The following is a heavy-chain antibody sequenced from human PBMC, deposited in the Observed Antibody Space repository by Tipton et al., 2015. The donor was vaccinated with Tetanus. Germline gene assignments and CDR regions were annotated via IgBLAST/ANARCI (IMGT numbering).Heavy chain of an antibody. CDR2: ISGSRLTP. CDR1: AFTFSSYD. J-gene: IGHJ6*04. CDR3: AKEALGVLNL. D-gene: IGHD1-14*01. Sequence: SLRLSCAASAFTFSSYDMIWVRQAPGNGLEWVAAISGSRLTPYYADSVKGRFTISRDNSKNTLSLQLNSLRADDTAIYYCAKEALGVLNLWGNGTTVIVSS. V-gene: IGHV3-23*01.